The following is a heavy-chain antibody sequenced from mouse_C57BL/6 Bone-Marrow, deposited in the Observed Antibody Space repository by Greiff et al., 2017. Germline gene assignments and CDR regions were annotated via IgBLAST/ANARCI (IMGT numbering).Heavy chain of an antibody. V-gene: IGHV5-16*01. J-gene: IGHJ4*01. Sequence: EVHLVESEGGLVQPGSSMKLSCTASGFTFSDYYMAWVRQVPDKGLEWVANINYDGSSTYYLDSLKSRFLISRDNAKNILYLQMSSLKSEDTATYYCSRVDSTTVVATDYAMDYWGQGNSVTVAS. CDR2: INYDGSST. CDR1: GFTFSDYY. D-gene: IGHD1-1*01. CDR3: SRVDSTTVVATDYAMDY.